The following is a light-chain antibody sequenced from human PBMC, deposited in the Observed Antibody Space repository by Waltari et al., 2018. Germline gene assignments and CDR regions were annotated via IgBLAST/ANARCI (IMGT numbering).Light chain of an antibody. CDR1: QSVSRA. J-gene: IGKJ1*01. CDR3: QHYVRLPAT. Sequence: IVLTQSPGSLYSYPGERVPLSCRASQSVSRALAWYQQKPGQAPRLLIFGASNRATGIPDRFSGSGSETDFSLTISRLEPEDFAVYYCQHYVRLPATFGRGTKVEIK. V-gene: IGKV3-20*01. CDR2: GAS.